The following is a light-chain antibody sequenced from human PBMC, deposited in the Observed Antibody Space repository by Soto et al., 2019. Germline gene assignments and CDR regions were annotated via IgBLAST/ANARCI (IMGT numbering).Light chain of an antibody. V-gene: IGKV4-1*01. Sequence: DVVMSQSPDSLAVSLGEMVTINCKSSQSVLSSSSNEYYLGWYQQKPGQPPKPLIYGASTRKSGVPDRFSGSGSGTDFTLTINSLQAEDVAVYYCQQYYSSPLTFGGGTRVEIK. CDR1: QSVLSSSSNEYY. J-gene: IGKJ4*01. CDR2: GAS. CDR3: QQYYSSPLT.